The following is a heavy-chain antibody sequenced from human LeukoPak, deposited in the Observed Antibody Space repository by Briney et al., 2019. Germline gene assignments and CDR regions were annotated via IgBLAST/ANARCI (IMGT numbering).Heavy chain of an antibody. J-gene: IGHJ4*02. CDR2: ISGSGDYT. CDR1: AFTFNSYA. D-gene: IGHD2-2*01. V-gene: IGHV3-23*01. Sequence: GGSLRLSCAASAFTFNSYAMSWVRQAPGKGLEWVSGISGSGDYTHYTDSVKGRFTISRDNSKNTVYLQMNSLRAEDTAVYYCATSKGYCSSTSCPPGYWGQGTLVTVSS. CDR3: ATSKGYCSSTSCPPGY.